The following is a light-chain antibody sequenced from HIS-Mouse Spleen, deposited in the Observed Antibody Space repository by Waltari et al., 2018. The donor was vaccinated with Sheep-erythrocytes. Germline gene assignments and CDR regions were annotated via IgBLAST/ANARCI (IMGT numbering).Light chain of an antibody. CDR1: SSAVGGYNY. CDR2: EVS. V-gene: IGLV2-8*01. Sequence: QSALTQPPSASGSPGQSVTIPCTGTSSAVGGYNYAPWYQQHPGKAPKLMIYEVSKRPSGVPDRFSGSKSGNTASLTVSGLQAEDEADYYCSSYAGSNNWVFGGGTKLTVL. J-gene: IGLJ3*02. CDR3: SSYAGSNNWV.